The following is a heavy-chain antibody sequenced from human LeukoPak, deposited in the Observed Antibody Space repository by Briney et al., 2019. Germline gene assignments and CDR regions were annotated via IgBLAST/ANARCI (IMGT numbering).Heavy chain of an antibody. V-gene: IGHV5-51*01. D-gene: IGHD2-15*01. J-gene: IGHJ4*02. CDR2: IYPGDSDT. CDR3: ARRPYCSGGSCYPADY. Sequence: GESLKISCKGSGFIFTGYWIVWVRQMPGKGLEWMGIIYPGDSDTRYSPSFQGQVTISADKSISTAYLQWSSLKASDTAMYYCARRPYCSGGSCYPADYWGQGTLVTVSS. CDR1: GFIFTGYW.